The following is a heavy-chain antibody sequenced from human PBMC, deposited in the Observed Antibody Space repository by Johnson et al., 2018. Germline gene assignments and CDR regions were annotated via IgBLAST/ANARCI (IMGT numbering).Heavy chain of an antibody. CDR3: ARGATMIVVVSYYYIDV. V-gene: IGHV3-66*02. D-gene: IGHD3-22*01. Sequence: VQLVQSGGGLVQPGGSLRLSCAASGFTVSSNYMSWVRQAPGKGLEWVSVIYSGGSTYYADSVKGRFTISRDNSKNTLYLQMNSLRAEDTAVYYCARGATMIVVVSYYYIDVWGKGTTVTVSS. CDR2: IYSGGST. J-gene: IGHJ6*03. CDR1: GFTVSSNY.